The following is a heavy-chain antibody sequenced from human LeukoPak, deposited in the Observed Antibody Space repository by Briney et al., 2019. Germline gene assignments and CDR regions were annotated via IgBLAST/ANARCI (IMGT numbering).Heavy chain of an antibody. CDR1: GFTFSSYA. J-gene: IGHJ3*02. CDR3: ARGYCPSTSCYKSAAFDM. Sequence: GGSLRLSCAASGFTFSSYAMHWVRQAPGKGLEWVAVISYDGSNKYYADSVKGRFTISRDNSKNTLYLQMNSLRAEDTAVYYCARGYCPSTSCYKSAAFDMWGQGTVLTVSS. V-gene: IGHV3-30*07. CDR2: ISYDGSNK. D-gene: IGHD2-2*02.